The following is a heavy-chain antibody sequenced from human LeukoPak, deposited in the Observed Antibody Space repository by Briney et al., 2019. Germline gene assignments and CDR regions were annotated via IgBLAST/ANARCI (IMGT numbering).Heavy chain of an antibody. Sequence: ASVKVSCKASGYTFTSYGISWVRQAPGQGLEWMGWISAYNGNTNYAQKPQGRVTMTTDTSTSTAYMELRSLRSDDTAVYYCARDSPRLLWFGEPNWFDPWGQGTLVTVSS. J-gene: IGHJ5*02. CDR2: ISAYNGNT. D-gene: IGHD3-10*01. V-gene: IGHV1-18*04. CDR3: ARDSPRLLWFGEPNWFDP. CDR1: GYTFTSYG.